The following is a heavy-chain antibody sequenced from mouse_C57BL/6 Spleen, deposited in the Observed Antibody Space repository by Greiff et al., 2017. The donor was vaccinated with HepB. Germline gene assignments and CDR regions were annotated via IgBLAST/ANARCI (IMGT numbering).Heavy chain of an antibody. D-gene: IGHD1-1*01. V-gene: IGHV1-64*01. CDR3: ARGVGYYGSSYGGFAY. CDR1: GYTFTSYW. CDR2: IHPNSGST. Sequence: VQLQQPGAELVKPGASVKLSCKASGYTFTSYWMHWVKQRPGQGLEWIGMIHPNSGSTNYNEKFKSKATLTVDKSSSTAYMQLSSLTSEDSAVYYCARGVGYYGSSYGGFAYWGQGTLVTVSA. J-gene: IGHJ3*01.